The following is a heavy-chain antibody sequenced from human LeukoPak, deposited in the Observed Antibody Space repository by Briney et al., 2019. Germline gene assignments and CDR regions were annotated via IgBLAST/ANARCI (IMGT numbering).Heavy chain of an antibody. Sequence: GGSLRLSCAASGFTFSSYWMHWVRQAPGKGLAWVSRINSDGSSTSYADSVKGRFTISRDNAKNTLYLQMNSLRAEDTAVYYCASPSASWGQGTLVTVSS. CDR3: ASPSAS. CDR2: INSDGSST. V-gene: IGHV3-74*01. J-gene: IGHJ4*02. CDR1: GFTFSSYW.